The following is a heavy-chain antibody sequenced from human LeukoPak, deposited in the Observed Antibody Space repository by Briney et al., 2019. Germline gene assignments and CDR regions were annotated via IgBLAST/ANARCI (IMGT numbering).Heavy chain of an antibody. CDR1: GFTFSSYA. CDR3: AKVRYYDILTGYFDY. D-gene: IGHD3-9*01. Sequence: GGSLRLSCAASGFTFSSYAKSWVRQAPGKGLEWVSAISGSGGSTYYADSVKGRFTISRDNSKNTLYLQMSSLRAEDTAVYYCAKVRYYDILTGYFDYWGQGTLVTVSS. V-gene: IGHV3-23*01. CDR2: ISGSGGST. J-gene: IGHJ4*02.